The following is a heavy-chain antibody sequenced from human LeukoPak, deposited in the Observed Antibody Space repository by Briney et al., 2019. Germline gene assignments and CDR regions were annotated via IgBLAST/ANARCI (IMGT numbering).Heavy chain of an antibody. CDR3: ARGGGSGSYYKWLDY. CDR1: GYTFTGYY. J-gene: IGHJ4*02. D-gene: IGHD3-10*01. Sequence: ASVKVSCKASGYTFTGYYMHWVRQAPGQGLEWMGWINPNSGGTNYAQKFQGRVTMTRDTSISTAYMELSRLRSDDTAVYYCARGGGSGSYYKWLDYWGQGTLVTASS. V-gene: IGHV1-2*02. CDR2: INPNSGGT.